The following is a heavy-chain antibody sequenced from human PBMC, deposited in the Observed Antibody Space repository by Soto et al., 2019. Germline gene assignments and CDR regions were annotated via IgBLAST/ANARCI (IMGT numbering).Heavy chain of an antibody. Sequence: SATLSLTCAVYGGSFSGYYWSWIRQPPGKGLEWIGEINHSGSTNYNPSLKSRVTISVDTSKNQFSLKLSSVTAADTAVYYCARWLLWFGDRMEAFDIWGQGTMDTV. J-gene: IGHJ3*02. CDR1: GGSFSGYY. CDR3: ARWLLWFGDRMEAFDI. CDR2: INHSGST. D-gene: IGHD3-10*01. V-gene: IGHV4-34*01.